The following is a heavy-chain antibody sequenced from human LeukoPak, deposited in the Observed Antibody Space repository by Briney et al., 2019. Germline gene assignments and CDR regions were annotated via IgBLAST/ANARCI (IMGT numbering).Heavy chain of an antibody. D-gene: IGHD3-10*01. CDR2: IYTSGST. CDR1: GGSISSYY. Sequence: SETLSLTCTGSGGSISSYYWSWIRQPAGKGLEWIGRIYTSGSTNYNPSLKSRVTMSVDTSKNQFSLKLSSVTAADTAVYYCARELERITMVRGVHPRFAPWGQGTLVTVSS. V-gene: IGHV4-4*07. J-gene: IGHJ5*02. CDR3: ARELERITMVRGVHPRFAP.